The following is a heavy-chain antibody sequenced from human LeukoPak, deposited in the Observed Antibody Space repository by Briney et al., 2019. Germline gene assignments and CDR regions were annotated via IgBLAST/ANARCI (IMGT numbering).Heavy chain of an antibody. V-gene: IGHV3-30*04. Sequence: QPGGSLRLSCAASGFTFSSYAMHWVRQAPGKGLVWVAVISYDGSNKYYADSVKGRFTIYRDKSKTTLYLQMKSLRAEDTAVYYGARHILSGLVYWGQGPVVSVST. D-gene: IGHD2-21*01. CDR1: GFTFSSYA. J-gene: IGHJ4*02. CDR3: ARHILSGLVY. CDR2: ISYDGSNK.